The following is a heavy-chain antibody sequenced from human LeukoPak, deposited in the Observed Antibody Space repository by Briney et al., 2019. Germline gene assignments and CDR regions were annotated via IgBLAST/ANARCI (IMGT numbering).Heavy chain of an antibody. Sequence: GASVKVSCKASGGTFSSYAISWVRQAPGQGLEWMGGIIPIFGTANYAQKFQGRVTITADESTSTAYMELSSLRSEDTAVYYCAREGCSSTSLCMDVWGKGTTVTVSS. D-gene: IGHD2-2*01. CDR2: IIPIFGTA. J-gene: IGHJ6*04. CDR3: AREGCSSTSLCMDV. V-gene: IGHV1-69*13. CDR1: GGTFSSYA.